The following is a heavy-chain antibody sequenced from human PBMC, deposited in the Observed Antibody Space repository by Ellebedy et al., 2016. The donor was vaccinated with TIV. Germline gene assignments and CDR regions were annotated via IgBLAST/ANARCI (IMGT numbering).Heavy chain of an antibody. V-gene: IGHV4-34*01. Sequence: MPSETLSLTCAVYGGSFSGYYWSWIRQPPGKGLEWIGEINHSGSTNYNLSIKSRVTISVDTSKNQFSLNLNSVTAADTAVYFYARQGTSCRVTSCFAGWGQGTLVTVSS. J-gene: IGHJ4*02. D-gene: IGHD2-2*01. CDR1: GGSFSGYY. CDR3: ARQGTSCRVTSCFAG. CDR2: INHSGST.